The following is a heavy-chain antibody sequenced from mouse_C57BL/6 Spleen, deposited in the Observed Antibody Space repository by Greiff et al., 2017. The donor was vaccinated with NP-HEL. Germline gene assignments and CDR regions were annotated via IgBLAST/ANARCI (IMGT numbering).Heavy chain of an antibody. J-gene: IGHJ4*01. D-gene: IGHD2-3*01. CDR2: IYPGDGDT. CDR1: GYAFSSYW. Sequence: VQLQQSGAELVKPGASVKISCKASGYAFSSYWMNWVKQRPGKGLEWIGQIYPGDGDTNYNGKFKGKATLTADKSSSTAYMQLSSLTSEDSAVYFCARDDPSYYYAMDYWGQGTSVTVSS. V-gene: IGHV1-80*01. CDR3: ARDDPSYYYAMDY.